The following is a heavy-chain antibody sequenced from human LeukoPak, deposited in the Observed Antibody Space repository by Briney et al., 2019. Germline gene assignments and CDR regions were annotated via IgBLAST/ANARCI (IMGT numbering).Heavy chain of an antibody. CDR3: ARGSREGYNYFDY. Sequence: SETLSLTCTVSGGSISSYYWSWIRQPPGKGLEWIGYIYYSGSTNYNPSLKSRVTISVDTSKNQVSLKLSSVTAADTAVYHCARGSREGYNYFDYWGQGTLVTVSS. V-gene: IGHV4-59*01. CDR1: GGSISSYY. J-gene: IGHJ4*02. D-gene: IGHD5-24*01. CDR2: IYYSGST.